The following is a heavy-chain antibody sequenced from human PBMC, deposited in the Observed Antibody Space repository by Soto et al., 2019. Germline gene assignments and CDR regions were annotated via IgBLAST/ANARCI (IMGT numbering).Heavy chain of an antibody. J-gene: IGHJ6*02. Sequence: PGGSLRLSCAASGFTFSSYGMHWVRQAPGKGLEWVAVISYDGSNKYYADSVKGRFTISRDNSKNTLYLQMNSLRAEDTAVYYCAKDSTWFGELIYYYGMDVWGQGTTVTVSS. CDR1: GFTFSSYG. CDR3: AKDSTWFGELIYYYGMDV. D-gene: IGHD3-10*01. CDR2: ISYDGSNK. V-gene: IGHV3-30*18.